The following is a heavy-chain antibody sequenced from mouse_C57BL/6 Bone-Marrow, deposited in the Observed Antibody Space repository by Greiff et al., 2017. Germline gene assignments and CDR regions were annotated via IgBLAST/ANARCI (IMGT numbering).Heavy chain of an antibody. J-gene: IGHJ1*03. CDR1: GYTFTSYW. V-gene: IGHV1-69*01. Sequence: QLQQPGAELVMPGASVKLSCKASGYTFTSYWMHWVKQRPGQGLEWIGEIDPSDSYTNYNQKFKGKSTLTVDKSSSTAYMQLSSLTSEDSAVYYCAREARSYWYFDVWGTGTTVTVSS. CDR3: AREARSYWYFDV. CDR2: IDPSDSYT.